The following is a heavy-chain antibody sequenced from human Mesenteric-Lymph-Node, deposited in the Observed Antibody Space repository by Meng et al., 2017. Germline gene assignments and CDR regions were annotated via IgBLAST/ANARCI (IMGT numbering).Heavy chain of an antibody. CDR1: GGSISSSSYY. D-gene: IGHD3-10*01. CDR3: ARKIWFGELSA. CDR2: IYYSGST. Sequence: SDTLSLTFTVSGGSISSSSYYWGWIRQPPGKGLEWVGSIYYSGSTYYNPSLKSRVTISVDTSKNQFSLKLSSVTAADTAVYYCARKIWFGELSAWGQGTLVTVSS. V-gene: IGHV4-39*07. J-gene: IGHJ5*02.